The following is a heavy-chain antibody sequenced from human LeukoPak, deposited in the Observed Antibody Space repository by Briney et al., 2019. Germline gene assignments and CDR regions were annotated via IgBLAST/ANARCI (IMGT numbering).Heavy chain of an antibody. V-gene: IGHV4-38-2*02. D-gene: IGHD6-13*01. Sequence: PSETLSLTCTVSGGSISGYYWGWIRQPPGKGLEWIGSIYHSGSTYYNPSLESRVTISVDTSKNQFSLKLSSVTAADAAVYYWAGRGAAAEDYWGQGTLVTVSS. CDR1: GGSISGYY. CDR3: AGRGAAAEDY. CDR2: IYHSGST. J-gene: IGHJ4*02.